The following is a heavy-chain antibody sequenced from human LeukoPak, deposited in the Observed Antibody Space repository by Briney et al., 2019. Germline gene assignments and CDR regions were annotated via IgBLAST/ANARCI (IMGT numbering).Heavy chain of an antibody. CDR2: IKQDGSEK. V-gene: IGHV3-7*01. CDR1: GFTFSSYW. D-gene: IGHD3-10*01. CDR3: AREVKGITKRRRWFGEARLPIDWFDP. J-gene: IGHJ5*02. Sequence: PGGSLRLSCAASGFTFSSYWMSWVRQAPGKGLEWVANIKQDGSEKYYVDSVKGRFTISRDNAKNSLYLQMNSLRAEDTAVYYCAREVKGITKRRRWFGEARLPIDWFDPWGQGTLVTVSS.